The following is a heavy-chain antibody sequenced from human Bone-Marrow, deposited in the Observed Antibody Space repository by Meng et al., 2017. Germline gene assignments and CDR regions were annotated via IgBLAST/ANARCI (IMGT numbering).Heavy chain of an antibody. CDR3: AREASPEYYFDY. CDR2: IYYSGST. Sequence: QVQLQESGPGLVKPSQTLSLTCTVSGGSISSGGYYWSWIRQHPGKGLEWIGYIYYSGSTHYNPSLKSLVTISVDTSKNQFSLKLSSVTAADTAVYYCAREASPEYYFDYWGQGTLVTVSS. V-gene: IGHV4-31*01. CDR1: GGSISSGGYY. J-gene: IGHJ4*02. D-gene: IGHD1-14*01.